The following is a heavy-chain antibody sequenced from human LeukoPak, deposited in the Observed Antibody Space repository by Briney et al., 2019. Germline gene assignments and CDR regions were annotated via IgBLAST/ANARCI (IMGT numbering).Heavy chain of an antibody. CDR3: AREYGGSDYYYYMDV. J-gene: IGHJ6*03. V-gene: IGHV1-69*13. D-gene: IGHD4-23*01. Sequence: ASVKVSCKASGGTFSSYAISWVRQAPGQGLEWMGRIIPIFGTANYAQKFQGRVTITADESTSTAYMELSSLRSEDTAVYYCAREYGGSDYYYYMDVWGKGTTVTVSS. CDR1: GGTFSSYA. CDR2: IIPIFGTA.